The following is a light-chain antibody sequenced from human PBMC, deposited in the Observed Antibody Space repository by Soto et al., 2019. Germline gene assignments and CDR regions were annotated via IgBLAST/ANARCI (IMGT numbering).Light chain of an antibody. CDR1: QSVNSN. CDR3: QQYGSSVWT. J-gene: IGKJ1*01. CDR2: GAS. Sequence: IVLTQSPGTLSLSPGERATLSCRASQSVNSNLAWYQQKLGQAPRLLIYGASSRATGIPDRFSGSGSGTDFTLTISRLEPEDFAVYYCQQYGSSVWTFGQGTKVDI. V-gene: IGKV3-20*01.